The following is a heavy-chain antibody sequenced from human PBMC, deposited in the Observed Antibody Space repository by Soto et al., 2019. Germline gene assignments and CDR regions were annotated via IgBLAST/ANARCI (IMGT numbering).Heavy chain of an antibody. J-gene: IGHJ4*02. D-gene: IGHD3-22*01. Sequence: GESLKISCKGSGYSFTSYWIGWVRQMPGKGLEWMGIIYPGDSDTRYSPSFQGQVTISADKSISTAYLQWSSLKASDTAMYYCARHIRVSYYYDSSGYYYYFDYWGQGTLVTVSS. CDR1: GYSFTSYW. V-gene: IGHV5-51*01. CDR2: IYPGDSDT. CDR3: ARHIRVSYYYDSSGYYYYFDY.